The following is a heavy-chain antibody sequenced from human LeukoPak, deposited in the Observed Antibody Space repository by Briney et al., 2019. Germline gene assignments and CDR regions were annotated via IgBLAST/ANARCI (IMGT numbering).Heavy chain of an antibody. J-gene: IGHJ5*02. D-gene: IGHD5-18*01. CDR3: ASGGYSSGYAMQGGWFDP. CDR2: IYYSGST. CDR1: GGSISSYY. Sequence: PSETLSLTCTVSGGSISSYYWSWIRQPPGKGLEGIGYIYYSGSTNYNPSLKSRGTILLDTSKNQFSLRLSSVTAADTAVYYCASGGYSSGYAMQGGWFDPWGQGTLVTVSS. V-gene: IGHV4-59*01.